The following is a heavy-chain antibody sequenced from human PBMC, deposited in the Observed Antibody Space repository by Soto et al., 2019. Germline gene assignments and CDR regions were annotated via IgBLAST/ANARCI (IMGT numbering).Heavy chain of an antibody. J-gene: IGHJ4*02. CDR3: ACYGDQKIDH. Sequence: PSETMSLTCTVSGGSISSYYWSWIRQPAGKGLEWIGRIYTSGSTNYNPSLKSRVTMSVDTSKNQFSLKLSSVTAADTAVYYGACYGDQKIDHWCQGTLVTVS. V-gene: IGHV4-4*07. CDR1: GGSISSYY. D-gene: IGHD4-17*01. CDR2: IYTSGST.